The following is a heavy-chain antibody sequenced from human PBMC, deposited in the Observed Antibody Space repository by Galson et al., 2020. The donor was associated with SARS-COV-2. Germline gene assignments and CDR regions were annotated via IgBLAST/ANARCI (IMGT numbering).Heavy chain of an antibody. V-gene: IGHV3-48*03. Sequence: GESLKISCAGSGFIFSDYEMNWVRQGPGKGLEWVSYISSSGTNVYYADSVKGRFTISRDNAKNSLYLQMTSLRAEDTAVYYCASPYLAAASFFGAFDIWGPGTMVTVSS. J-gene: IGHJ3*02. CDR1: GFIFSDYE. CDR2: ISSSGTNV. D-gene: IGHD6-13*01. CDR3: ASPYLAAASFFGAFDI.